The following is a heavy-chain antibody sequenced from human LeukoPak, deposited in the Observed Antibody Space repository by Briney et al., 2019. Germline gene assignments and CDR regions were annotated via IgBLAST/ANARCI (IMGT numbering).Heavy chain of an antibody. CDR2: VSKDTVTK. V-gene: IGHV3-30*03. CDR3: AGDRWRGAPDYFDC. D-gene: IGHD1-26*01. Sequence: GGSLRLSCAASRFSLTHDAIHWVRQAPGKGLEWVAVVSKDTVTKFYRDSVKGRFTVSTDSSKNTVYLQMTGLRSEDTAVYYCAGDRWRGAPDYFDCWGQGTLVTVSS. J-gene: IGHJ4*02. CDR1: RFSLTHDA.